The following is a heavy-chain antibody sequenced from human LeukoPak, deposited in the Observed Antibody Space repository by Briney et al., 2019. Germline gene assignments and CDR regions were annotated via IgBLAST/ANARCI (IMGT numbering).Heavy chain of an antibody. D-gene: IGHD6-19*01. V-gene: IGHV3-7*03. CDR3: AKGHSRQWLVLVY. Sequence: PGGSLRLSCAASGFTFSSYSMNWVRQAPGKGLEWVANIKQDGREKYYVDSVKGRFTISRDNAKNSLYLQMNSLRAEDTAVYYCAKGHSRQWLVLVYWGQGTLVTVSS. J-gene: IGHJ4*02. CDR1: GFTFSSYS. CDR2: IKQDGREK.